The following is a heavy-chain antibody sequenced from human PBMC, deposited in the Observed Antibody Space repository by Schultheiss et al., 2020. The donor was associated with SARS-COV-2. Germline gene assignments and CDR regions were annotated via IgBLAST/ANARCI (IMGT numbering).Heavy chain of an antibody. CDR3: ARDSHVGSNYYMDV. Sequence: SETLSLTCTVSGGSISSYYWSWIRQPAGKGLEWIGRIYTSGSTNYNPSLKSRVTMSVDTSKNQFSLKLSSVTAADTAVYYCARDSHVGSNYYMDVWGKGTTVTVSS. V-gene: IGHV4-4*07. CDR2: IYTSGST. CDR1: GGSISSYY. D-gene: IGHD1-26*01. J-gene: IGHJ6*03.